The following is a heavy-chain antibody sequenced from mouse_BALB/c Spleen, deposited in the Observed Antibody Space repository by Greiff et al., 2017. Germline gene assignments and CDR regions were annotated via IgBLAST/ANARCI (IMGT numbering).Heavy chain of an antibody. J-gene: IGHJ2*01. CDR1: GYTFTSYW. V-gene: IGHV1S81*02. D-gene: IGHD2-4*01. CDR2: INPSNGRT. Sequence: VQLQQPGAELVKPGASVKLSCKASGYTFTSYWMHWVKQRPGQGLEWIGEINPSNGRTNYNEKFKSKATLTVDKSSSTAYMQLSSLTSEDSAVYYCARADYLYYFDYWGQGTTLTVSS. CDR3: ARADYLYYFDY.